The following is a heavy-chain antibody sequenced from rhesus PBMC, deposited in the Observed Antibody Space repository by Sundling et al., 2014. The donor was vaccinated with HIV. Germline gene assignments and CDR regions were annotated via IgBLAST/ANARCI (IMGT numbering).Heavy chain of an antibody. D-gene: IGHD1-1-1*01. V-gene: IGHV4-81*01. J-gene: IGHJ4*01. CDR1: SGSISGYY. CDR3: AILRGVHSWIQFDF. Sequence: QVQLQESGPGLVKPSETLSLTCAVSSGSISGYYWSWIRQAPGKGLEWIGEIDGNSGNTDYNPSLKSQITISKDTSKNQFSLKLSSATAADTAVYYCAILRGVHSWIQFDFWGQGVLITVSS. CDR2: IDGNSGNT.